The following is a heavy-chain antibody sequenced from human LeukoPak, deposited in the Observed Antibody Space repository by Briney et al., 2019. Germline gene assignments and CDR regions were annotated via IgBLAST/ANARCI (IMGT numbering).Heavy chain of an antibody. V-gene: IGHV3-33*01. D-gene: IGHD5-18*01. CDR2: IWYDGSNK. CDR1: GFTFSSYG. Sequence: GGSLRLSCAAAGFTFSSYGMHWVRQAPGKGLEWVAVIWYDGSNKYYADSVKGRFTLSRDKSKNTLYLQMNSLRAEDTAVYYCARELWLHSYYFDYWGQGTLVTVSS. J-gene: IGHJ4*02. CDR3: ARELWLHSYYFDY.